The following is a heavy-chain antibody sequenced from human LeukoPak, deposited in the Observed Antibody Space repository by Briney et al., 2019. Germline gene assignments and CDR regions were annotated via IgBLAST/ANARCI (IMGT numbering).Heavy chain of an antibody. CDR2: ISYDGSYK. Sequence: GGSLRLSCAASGFTFSSYAMHWVRQAPGKGLEWVAIISYDGSYKYYADSVKGRFTISRDNSENTLYLQMNSLRAEDTAVYYCARGYYDSSGYYGYRGQGTLVTVSS. CDR3: ARGYYDSSGYYGY. V-gene: IGHV3-30*01. J-gene: IGHJ4*02. D-gene: IGHD3-22*01. CDR1: GFTFSSYA.